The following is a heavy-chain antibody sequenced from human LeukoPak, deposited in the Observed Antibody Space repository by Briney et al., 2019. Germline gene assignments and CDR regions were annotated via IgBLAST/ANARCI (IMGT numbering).Heavy chain of an antibody. Sequence: SETLSLTCTVSGDSVSSTSYSWGWIRQPPGKGLEFISSIYDSGSTYDNPSLKSRVTISVDTSKNQFSLRLSSVTAADTAVYYCARGQKYRSGYTVTELGSGYFDYWGQGTLVTVSS. D-gene: IGHD5-18*01. CDR3: ARGQKYRSGYTVTELGSGYFDY. J-gene: IGHJ4*02. CDR1: GDSVSSTSYS. CDR2: IYDSGST. V-gene: IGHV4-39*07.